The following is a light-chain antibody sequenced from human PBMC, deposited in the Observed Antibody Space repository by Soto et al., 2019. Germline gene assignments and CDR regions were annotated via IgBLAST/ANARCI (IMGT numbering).Light chain of an antibody. V-gene: IGLV2-14*01. CDR3: SSYTSSSKV. CDR2: DVS. CDR1: SSDVGGYNY. J-gene: IGLJ2*01. Sequence: QCALTQPASVSGSPGQSITISCTGTSSDVGGYNYVSWYQQHPGKAPKLMIYDVSNRPSGVSNRFSGSKSGNTASLTISGLQAEDEADYYCSSYTSSSKVFGGGTKVTVL.